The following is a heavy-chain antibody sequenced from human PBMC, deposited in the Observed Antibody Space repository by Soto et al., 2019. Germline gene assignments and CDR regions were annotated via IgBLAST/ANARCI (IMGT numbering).Heavy chain of an antibody. D-gene: IGHD3-3*01. J-gene: IGHJ6*02. V-gene: IGHV3-23*01. CDR2: ISGSGGST. Sequence: EVQLLESGGGVVQPGGSLRLSCAASGFTFSSYAMSWVRQAPGKGLEWVSAISGSGGSTYYADSVKGRFTISRDNSKNTLYLQMNSLRDEDTAVYYCAKDVNPRLLFAGTKYGMDVWGQGTTVTVSS. CDR1: GFTFSSYA. CDR3: AKDVNPRLLFAGTKYGMDV.